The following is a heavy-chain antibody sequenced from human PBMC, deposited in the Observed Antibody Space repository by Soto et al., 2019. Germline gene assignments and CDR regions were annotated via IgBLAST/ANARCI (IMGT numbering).Heavy chain of an antibody. J-gene: IGHJ4*02. CDR2: IFSNDEK. V-gene: IGHV2-26*01. Sequence: QVTLKESGPVLVKPTETLTLTCTVSGFSLSNARMGVSWIRQPPGKALEWLAHIFSNDEKSYSTSLKSRLTISKDPSKSQVVLTMTNMDPVDTATYYCARHLRGYSYGSWGVVSFDYWGQGTLVTVSS. CDR3: ARHLRGYSYGSWGVVSFDY. CDR1: GFSLSNARMG. D-gene: IGHD5-18*01.